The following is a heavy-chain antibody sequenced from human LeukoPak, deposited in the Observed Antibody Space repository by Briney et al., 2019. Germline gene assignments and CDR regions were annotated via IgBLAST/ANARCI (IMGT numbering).Heavy chain of an antibody. CDR1: GFTFSTRW. Sequence: GGSLRLSCAASGFTFSTRWMSWVRQAPGKGLEWVANINEDGSEKNYVESLKGRFTISRDNAKNSLYLQMNSLRAEDTALYYCARELGSYEGGYYGMYVWGQGTTVTVSS. D-gene: IGHD1-26*01. J-gene: IGHJ6*02. V-gene: IGHV3-7*01. CDR2: INEDGSEK. CDR3: ARELGSYEGGYYGMYV.